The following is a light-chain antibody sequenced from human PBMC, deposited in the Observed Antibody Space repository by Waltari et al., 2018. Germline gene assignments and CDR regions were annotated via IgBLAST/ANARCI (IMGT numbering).Light chain of an antibody. J-gene: IGKJ4*01. Sequence: DIQMTQSPSAMSASVGDRVTITCRASQGINNYLVWFQQKPGKVPKRLIYAASNMQSGVPSRFSGSGSGTEFTLTISSLQPEDFATYYCLQHKDYPLSFGGGTKVEIK. CDR2: AAS. CDR3: LQHKDYPLS. V-gene: IGKV1-17*03. CDR1: QGINNY.